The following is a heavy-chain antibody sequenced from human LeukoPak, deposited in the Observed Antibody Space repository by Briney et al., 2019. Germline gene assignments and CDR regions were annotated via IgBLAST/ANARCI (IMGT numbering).Heavy chain of an antibody. CDR2: IFPGESHI. Sequence: GESLKISCKGFGYSFRDYWIGWVRQMPGKDLEWMGIIFPGESHINYSPSFQGQVTISADKSISTAYLQWSSLKASDTAMYYCARGRGYYDSSGYLYWGQGTLVTVSS. D-gene: IGHD3-22*01. CDR3: ARGRGYYDSSGYLY. V-gene: IGHV5-51*01. CDR1: GYSFRDYW. J-gene: IGHJ4*02.